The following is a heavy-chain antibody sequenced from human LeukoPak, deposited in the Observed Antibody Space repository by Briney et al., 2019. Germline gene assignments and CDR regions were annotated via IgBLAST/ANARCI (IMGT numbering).Heavy chain of an antibody. CDR3: ARHTRYSSSSRVFDY. CDR2: IYVGDSDT. V-gene: IGHV5-51*01. D-gene: IGHD6-6*01. J-gene: IGHJ4*02. Sequence: NRGESLKISCKGSGYSFTSYWISWVRQMPGKGLEWMGIIYVGDSDTRYSPSFQGQVTISVDKSISTAYLQWTSLKASDTAMYYCARHTRYSSSSRVFDYWGQGTLVTVSS. CDR1: GYSFTSYW.